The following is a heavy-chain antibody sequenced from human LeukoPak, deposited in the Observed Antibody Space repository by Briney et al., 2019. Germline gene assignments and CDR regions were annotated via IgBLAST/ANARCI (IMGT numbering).Heavy chain of an antibody. CDR3: ARHCSSTSCFND. CDR1: GGSISSYY. J-gene: IGHJ4*02. D-gene: IGHD2-2*01. CDR2: IYYSGST. V-gene: IGHV4-39*01. Sequence: PSETLSLTCTISGGSISSYYWSWIRQSPGKGLEWIGSIYYSGSTYYNPSLKSRVTISVDTSKNQFSLKLSSVTAADTAVYYCARHCSSTSCFNDWGQGTLVTVSS.